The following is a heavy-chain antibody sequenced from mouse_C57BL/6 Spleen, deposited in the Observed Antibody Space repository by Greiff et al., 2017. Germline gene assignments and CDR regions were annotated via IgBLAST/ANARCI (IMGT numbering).Heavy chain of an antibody. CDR3: ARITTVAYYFDY. CDR2: IYPGSGST. J-gene: IGHJ2*01. CDR1: GYTFTSYW. V-gene: IGHV1-55*01. Sequence: QVQLQQPGAELVKPGASVKMSCKASGYTFTSYWITWVKQRPGQGLEWIGDIYPGSGSTNYNEKFKGKATLTVDPSSSTAYMQLSSLTSEDSAVYYCARITTVAYYFDYWGQGTTLTVSS. D-gene: IGHD1-1*01.